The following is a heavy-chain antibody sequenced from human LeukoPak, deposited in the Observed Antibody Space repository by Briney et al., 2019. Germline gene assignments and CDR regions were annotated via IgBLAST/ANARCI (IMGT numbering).Heavy chain of an antibody. J-gene: IGHJ6*02. CDR3: ARGYSGYVLHYYGMDV. D-gene: IGHD5-12*01. Sequence: SVKVSCKASGGTFSSYAISWVRQAPGQGLEWMGRIIPILGIANYAQKFKGRVTITADKSTSTAYMELSSLRSEDTAVYYCARGYSGYVLHYYGMDVWGQGTTVTVSS. V-gene: IGHV1-69*04. CDR2: IIPILGIA. CDR1: GGTFSSYA.